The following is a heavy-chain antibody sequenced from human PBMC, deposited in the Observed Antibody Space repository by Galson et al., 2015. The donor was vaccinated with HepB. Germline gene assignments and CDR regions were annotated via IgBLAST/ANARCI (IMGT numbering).Heavy chain of an antibody. CDR3: ARDPVTGCSSADCFAP. V-gene: IGHV3-66*01. CDR1: GFTFSSNY. D-gene: IGHD2-15*01. J-gene: IGHJ5*02. Sequence: SLRLSCAASGFTFSSNYMSWVRQAPGKGLEWVSVIYSGGSTYYADSVKGRFTISRNNSKNTMYLQMNSLRAEDTAVYYCARDPVTGCSSADCFAPWGQGTLVTVYS. CDR2: IYSGGST.